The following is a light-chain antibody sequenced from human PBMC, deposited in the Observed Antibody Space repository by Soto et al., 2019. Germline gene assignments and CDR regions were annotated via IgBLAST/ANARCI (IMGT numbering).Light chain of an antibody. V-gene: IGKV3-20*01. Sequence: IFLTQSPDTLSLSPGERATLSCRASPAVTSSNYIAWYQQKPGQAPRLLIYGASRRATGIPDRISGSGSGKDFTLTIDRLEPEDVGVYYCQQYGNSLYTFGQGTKLEI. CDR1: PAVTSSN. CDR3: QQYGNSLYT. J-gene: IGKJ2*01. CDR2: GAS.